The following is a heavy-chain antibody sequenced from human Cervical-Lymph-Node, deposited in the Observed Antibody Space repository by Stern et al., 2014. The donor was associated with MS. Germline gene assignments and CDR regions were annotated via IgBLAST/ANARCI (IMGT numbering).Heavy chain of an antibody. CDR1: GDTFPGDY. J-gene: IGHJ3*02. V-gene: IGHV1-46*01. D-gene: IGHD5-18*01. CDR2: INPSGGST. CDR3: ARTGIQLWSPDAFDI. Sequence: QVQLEESGAEVKKPGASAKASCEASGDTFPGDYMHWVRQAPGQGLEWMGIINPSGGSTSYAQKFQGRVTMTRDTSTSTVYMELSSLRSEDTAVYYCARTGIQLWSPDAFDIWGQGTMVTVSS.